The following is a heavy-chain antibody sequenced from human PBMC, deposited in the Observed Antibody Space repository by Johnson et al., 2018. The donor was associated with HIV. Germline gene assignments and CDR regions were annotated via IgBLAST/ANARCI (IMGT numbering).Heavy chain of an antibody. J-gene: IGHJ3*01. V-gene: IGHV3-43D*03. Sequence: LVESGGVVVQPGGSLRLSCETSRFTFDDYAMHWVRQAPGKGLEWVSLINWDGDSTYYADSVKGRFTISRDNSKNSLYLQMKSLRPEDTGLYYCAKVGCGGDTCAGYDPFDLWGQGTLVTVSS. D-gene: IGHD2-21*01. CDR3: AKVGCGGDTCAGYDPFDL. CDR1: RFTFDDYA. CDR2: INWDGDST.